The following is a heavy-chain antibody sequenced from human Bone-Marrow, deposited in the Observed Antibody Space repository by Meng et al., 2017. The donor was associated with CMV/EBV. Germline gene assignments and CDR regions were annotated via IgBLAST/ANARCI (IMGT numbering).Heavy chain of an antibody. Sequence: ASVKVSCKASGYTFTSYYMHWVRQAPGQGLEWMGIINPSGGSTSYAQKFQGRVTMTRDTSTSTVYMELSSLRSEDTAVYYCARDLGYCSSTSCPGDFDYWGQGTLVTVPQ. CDR3: ARDLGYCSSTSCPGDFDY. V-gene: IGHV1-46*01. CDR2: INPSGGST. D-gene: IGHD2-2*01. CDR1: GYTFTSYY. J-gene: IGHJ4*02.